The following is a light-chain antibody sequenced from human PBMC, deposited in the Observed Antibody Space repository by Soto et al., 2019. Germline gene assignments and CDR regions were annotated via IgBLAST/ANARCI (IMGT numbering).Light chain of an antibody. CDR2: GAS. CDR3: QQANSFP. V-gene: IGKV3-20*01. CDR1: QSVSSDF. J-gene: IGKJ4*01. Sequence: DILLTQSPGTLSLSPGETATLSCRASQSVSSDFLAWYQQKPGQSPRLLIYGASLRVTGIPDRFSGSGSGTDFTLSISSLQPEDLATYYCQQANSFPFGGGTKVEI.